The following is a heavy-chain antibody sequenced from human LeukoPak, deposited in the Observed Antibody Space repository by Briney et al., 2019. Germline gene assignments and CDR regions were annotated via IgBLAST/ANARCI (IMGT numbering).Heavy chain of an antibody. D-gene: IGHD1-26*01. CDR2: ISGGGDPT. V-gene: IGHV3-23*01. CDR3: AKDPRGGYSGSWYFDY. J-gene: IGHJ4*02. Sequence: GGSLRLSCTASGFTFNNFVMSWVRQAPGKGLEWVSAISGGGDPTYYADPVKGRFTISRDNSKSTLYLQMNSLRAEDTAVYYCAKDPRGGYSGSWYFDYWGQGTVVTVSS. CDR1: GFTFNNFV.